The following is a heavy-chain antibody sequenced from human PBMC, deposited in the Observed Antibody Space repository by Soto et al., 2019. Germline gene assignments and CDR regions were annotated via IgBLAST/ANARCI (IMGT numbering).Heavy chain of an antibody. V-gene: IGHV4-4*02. Sequence: SETLSLTCAVSGGTISSSNWWRWVRQPPGKGLEWIVEFSHSGSTNYNPSLNSRVTISVDKSKNQFSLKLSSVTAADTAVYYFSRVRRLDGDSDSWDQGTLVTVSS. J-gene: IGHJ5*01. CDR2: FSHSGST. CDR3: SRVRRLDGDSDS. D-gene: IGHD4-17*01. CDR1: GGTISSSNW.